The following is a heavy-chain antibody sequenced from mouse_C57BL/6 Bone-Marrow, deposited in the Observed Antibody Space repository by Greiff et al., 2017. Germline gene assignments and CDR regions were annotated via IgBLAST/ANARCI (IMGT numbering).Heavy chain of an antibody. CDR2: IYPRSGNT. V-gene: IGHV1-81*01. CDR3: SRRENCGSSYWYFDV. J-gene: IGHJ1*03. D-gene: IGHD1-1*01. CDR1: GYTFTCSG. Sequence: VQLVESGAELARPGASVKLSCKASGYTFTCSGISWVKQRTGQGLAWIGVIYPRSGNTYYTEKFKGKATLTAYKYSSTAYMQLRGLTSEDSAVYVISRRENCGSSYWYFDVWGTGTTVTVSS.